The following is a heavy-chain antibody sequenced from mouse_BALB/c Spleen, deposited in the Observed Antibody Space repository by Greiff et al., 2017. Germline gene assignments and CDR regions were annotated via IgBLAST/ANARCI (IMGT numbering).Heavy chain of an antibody. CDR1: GFTFSRFG. V-gene: IGHV5-17*02. CDR2: ISSGSSTI. CDR3: ARLSGPGFAY. Sequence: EVQGVESGGGLVQPGGSRKLSCAASGFTFSRFGMHWVRQAPEKGLEWVAYISSGSSTIYYADTVKGRFTISRDNPKNTLFLQMTSLRSEDTAMYYCARLSGPGFAYWGQGTLVTVSA. J-gene: IGHJ3*01.